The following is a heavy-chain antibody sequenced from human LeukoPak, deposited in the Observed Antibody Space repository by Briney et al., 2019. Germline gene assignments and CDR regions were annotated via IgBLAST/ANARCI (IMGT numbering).Heavy chain of an antibody. Sequence: PGGSLRLSCAASGFTFSSYAMHWVRQAPGKGLEYVSAISSNGGSTYYANSVKGRFTISRDNSKNTLYLQMGSLRAEDMAVYYCARDPYSSGWYPGDYWGQGTLVTVSS. CDR2: ISSNGGST. CDR3: ARDPYSSGWYPGDY. V-gene: IGHV3-64*01. CDR1: GFTFSSYA. D-gene: IGHD6-19*01. J-gene: IGHJ4*02.